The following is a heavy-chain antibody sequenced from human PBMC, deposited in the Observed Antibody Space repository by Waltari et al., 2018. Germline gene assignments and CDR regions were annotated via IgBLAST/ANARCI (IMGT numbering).Heavy chain of an antibody. Sequence: EVQLLESGGELVQAGGSLRLSCGISGFTFHSYAINWVRRAPGTGLQGVAAISFRDATFHADSVKGRFTISRDTSKDTVYLQMNSLRADDTAVYYCAKPFYNWDDPLVSWGQGTPVTVSS. CDR2: ISFRDAT. V-gene: IGHV3-23*01. J-gene: IGHJ5*02. CDR3: AKPFYNWDDPLVS. CDR1: GFTFHSYA. D-gene: IGHD1-20*01.